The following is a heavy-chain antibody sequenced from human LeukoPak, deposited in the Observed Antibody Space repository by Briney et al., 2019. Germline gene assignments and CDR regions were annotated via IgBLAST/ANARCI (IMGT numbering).Heavy chain of an antibody. J-gene: IGHJ5*02. V-gene: IGHV1-69*04. D-gene: IGHD1-1*01. CDR2: IIPILGIP. CDR3: AKVNTDGNNWFDP. Sequence: GASVKVFCKASGGTFSNYAISWVRQAPGQGLEWMGRIIPILGIPNYAQNFQGRVTIAADISTSTAYMELSSLRSEDTAIFYCAKVNTDGNNWFDPWGQGTLVTVSS. CDR1: GGTFSNYA.